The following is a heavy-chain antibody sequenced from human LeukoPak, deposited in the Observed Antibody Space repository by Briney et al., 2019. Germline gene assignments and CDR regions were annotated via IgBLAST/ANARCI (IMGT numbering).Heavy chain of an antibody. V-gene: IGHV3-48*04. CDR3: ARAQKYSYDAFDI. CDR1: GFTFSSYS. D-gene: IGHD4-11*01. J-gene: IGHJ3*02. Sequence: GRSLRLSCAASGFTFSSYSMNWVRQAPGKGLEYVSYISSGSGTIYYADSVKGRFTISRDNAKNSLYLQMNSLSAEDTAVYYCARAQKYSYDAFDIWGQGTMVTVSS. CDR2: ISSGSGTI.